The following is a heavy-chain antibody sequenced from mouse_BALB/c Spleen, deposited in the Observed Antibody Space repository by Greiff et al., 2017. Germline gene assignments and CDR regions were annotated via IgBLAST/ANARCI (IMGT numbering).Heavy chain of an antibody. D-gene: IGHD2-10*02. V-gene: IGHV5-9-3*01. CDR2: ISSGGSYT. CDR3: ARQGNLYGNLAWFAY. CDR1: GFTFSSYA. J-gene: IGHJ3*01. Sequence: EVKLVESGGGLVKPGGSLKLSCAASGFTFSSYAMSWVRQTPEKRLEWVATISSGGSYTYYPDSVKGRFTISRDNAKNTLYLQMSSLRSEDTAMYYCARQGNLYGNLAWFAYWGQGTLVTVSA.